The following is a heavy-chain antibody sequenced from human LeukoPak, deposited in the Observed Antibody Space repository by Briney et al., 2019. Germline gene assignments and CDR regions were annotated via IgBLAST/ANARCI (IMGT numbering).Heavy chain of an antibody. CDR1: GGSISSYY. CDR2: IYYSGST. CDR3: ARSHSVWTSFDY. D-gene: IGHD3/OR15-3a*01. Sequence: SETLSLTCTVSGGSISSYYWSWVRQPPGKGLEWIGYIYYSGSTNYNPSLKSRVTISVDTSKNQFSLKLSSVTAADTAVYYCARSHSVWTSFDYWGQGTLVTVSS. J-gene: IGHJ4*02. V-gene: IGHV4-59*01.